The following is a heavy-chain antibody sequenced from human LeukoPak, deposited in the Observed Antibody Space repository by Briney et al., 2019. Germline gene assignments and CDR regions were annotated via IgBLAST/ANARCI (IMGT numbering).Heavy chain of an antibody. CDR1: GYTFTSYD. CDR2: MNPNSGNT. CDR3: AREPTHTRGMDV. V-gene: IGHV1-8*01. J-gene: IGHJ6*02. Sequence: ASVKVSCKASGYTFTSYDINWVRQATGQGLEWMGWMNPNSGNTGYAQKFQGRVTMTRNTSISTAYMELSSLRSEDTAVYYCAREPTHTRGMDVWGQGTTVTVSS.